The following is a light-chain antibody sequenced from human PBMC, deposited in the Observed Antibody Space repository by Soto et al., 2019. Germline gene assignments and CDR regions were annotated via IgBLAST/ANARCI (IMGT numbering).Light chain of an antibody. Sequence: QSVLTQPASVSGSPGQSITISCTGTSSDIGGYNYVSWCQQHPGKAPKLMLYEVSNRPSGVSNRFSGSKSGNTASLTITGLQAEDEADYYCNSYTSSSTLYVFGTGTKVTVL. CDR3: NSYTSSSTLYV. V-gene: IGLV2-14*01. CDR1: SSDIGGYNY. J-gene: IGLJ1*01. CDR2: EVS.